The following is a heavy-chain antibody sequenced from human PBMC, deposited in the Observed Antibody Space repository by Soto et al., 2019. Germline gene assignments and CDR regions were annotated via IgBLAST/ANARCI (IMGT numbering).Heavy chain of an antibody. CDR2: ISYDGSNK. CDR3: AKAGRWDRGVIDY. Sequence: QVQLVESGGGVVQPGRSLRLSCAASGFTFSSYGMHWVRQAPGKGLEWVAVISYDGSNKYYADSVKGRFTISRDNSKNTLYLQMNSLRAEHTAVYYCAKAGRWDRGVIDYWGQGTLVTVSS. J-gene: IGHJ4*02. D-gene: IGHD3-10*01. CDR1: GFTFSSYG. V-gene: IGHV3-30*18.